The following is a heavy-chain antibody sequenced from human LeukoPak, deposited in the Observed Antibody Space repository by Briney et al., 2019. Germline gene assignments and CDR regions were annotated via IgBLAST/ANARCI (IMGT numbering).Heavy chain of an antibody. CDR2: IKSKTDGGTT. J-gene: IGHJ6*02. D-gene: IGHD5-12*01. Sequence: GGSLRLSCAASGFTFSNAWMNWVRQAPGKGLEWVGRIKSKTDGGTTDYAAPVKGRFTISRDNSKNTLYLQMNSLRAEDTAVYYCAREESPPDPRWLHYYGMDVWGQGTTVTVSS. CDR3: AREESPPDPRWLHYYGMDV. V-gene: IGHV3-15*07. CDR1: GFTFSNAW.